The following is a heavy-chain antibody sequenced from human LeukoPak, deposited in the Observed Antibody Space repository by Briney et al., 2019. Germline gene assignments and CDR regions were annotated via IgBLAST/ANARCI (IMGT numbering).Heavy chain of an antibody. CDR1: GYTFSSHG. V-gene: IGHV1-18*01. CDR2: ISAYIWAP. Sequence: ASVKVSCKASGYTFSSHGISWVRQAPGQGLEWMGQISAYIWAPTYAQTFQGRVTMTTDTTTSTAYMELSGLRSDDTAVYYCARRDYGDYVINFDYWGQGTLVTVSS. D-gene: IGHD4-17*01. J-gene: IGHJ4*02. CDR3: ARRDYGDYVINFDY.